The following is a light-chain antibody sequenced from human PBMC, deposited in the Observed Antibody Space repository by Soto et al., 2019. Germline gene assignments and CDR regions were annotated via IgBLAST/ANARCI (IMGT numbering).Light chain of an antibody. CDR2: GAS. V-gene: IGKV3-20*01. Sequence: EIVLTQSPGTLSLSPGERATLSCRASQSVSSSTYLAWYQQKPGQAPRLLIYGASNRATGIPDRFSGSGSGTDFTHTISRLEPEDVAVYYCQQYGSSPAITFGQGTRREIK. CDR1: QSVSSSTY. CDR3: QQYGSSPAIT. J-gene: IGKJ5*01.